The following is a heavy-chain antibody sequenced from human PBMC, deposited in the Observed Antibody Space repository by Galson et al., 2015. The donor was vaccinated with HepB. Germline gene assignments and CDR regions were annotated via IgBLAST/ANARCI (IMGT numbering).Heavy chain of an antibody. CDR2: ISSDYTSK. D-gene: IGHD3-10*01. CDR3: ASDCDGSGSFYNMLGY. Sequence: SLRLSCAAAGITFSSYGMHWVRQAPGKGLEWVALISSDYTSKFYADSVMGRLTISRDNSKDTVYLQMNSLRDEDTAVYYCASDCDGSGSFYNMLGYWGQGTMVTVSS. J-gene: IGHJ4*02. CDR1: GITFSSYG. V-gene: IGHV3-30*03.